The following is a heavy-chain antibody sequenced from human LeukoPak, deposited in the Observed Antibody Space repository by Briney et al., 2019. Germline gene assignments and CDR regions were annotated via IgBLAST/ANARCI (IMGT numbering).Heavy chain of an antibody. V-gene: IGHV4-34*01. CDR3: ARVAAADNWFDH. D-gene: IGHD6-13*01. CDR1: GGSFSGYY. J-gene: IGHJ5*02. CDR2: INHSGST. Sequence: SETLSLTCAVYGGSFSGYYWSWLRQPPGKGLEWIGEINHSGSTNYNPSLKSRVTISVDTSKNQFSLKLSSVTAADTAVYYCARVAAADNWFDHWGQGTLVTVSS.